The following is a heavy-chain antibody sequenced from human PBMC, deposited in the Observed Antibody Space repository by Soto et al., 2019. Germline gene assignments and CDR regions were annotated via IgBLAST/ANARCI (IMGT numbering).Heavy chain of an antibody. V-gene: IGHV4-4*02. CDR3: ARDGIAATGT. D-gene: IGHD6-13*01. J-gene: IGHJ4*02. CDR1: GGSISSSNW. Sequence: QVQLQESGPGLVKPSGTLALTCAVSGGSISSSNWWSWVRQPPGKGLEWIGEIHHSGSTNYNPSLKRRVTISVDKSKNQFYLKMSSVTAADTAVYYCARDGIAATGTWGQGTLVTVSS. CDR2: IHHSGST.